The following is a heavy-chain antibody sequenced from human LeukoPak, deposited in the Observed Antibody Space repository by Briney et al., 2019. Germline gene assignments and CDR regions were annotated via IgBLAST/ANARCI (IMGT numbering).Heavy chain of an antibody. Sequence: PSETLSLTCTVSGGSISGYYWIWIRQPAGKGLEWIGRIYASGTTNYNPSLKSRVTMSIDTSKNQFSLKLISVTAADTAVYYCASQPLSAWYRLGSWGQGTLVTVSS. CDR3: ASQPLSAWYRLGS. J-gene: IGHJ5*02. CDR2: IYASGTT. V-gene: IGHV4-4*07. CDR1: GGSISGYY. D-gene: IGHD6-19*01.